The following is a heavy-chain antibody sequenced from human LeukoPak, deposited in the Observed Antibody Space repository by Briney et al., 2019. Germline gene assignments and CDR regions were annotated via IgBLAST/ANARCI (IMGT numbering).Heavy chain of an antibody. D-gene: IGHD4-17*01. CDR2: FYSSTRT. V-gene: IGHV4-61*09. CDR1: GDSLTSGSRY. J-gene: IGHJ6*04. Sequence: SETLSLTCTVSGDSLTSGSRYWSWIRQPAGKGLEWIGHFYSSTRTTYNPSLESRVTISGDTAKDQFSLKLDSVTAADTAVYFCARCMSELDYGDYAYYYHMDVWGKGTTVTVSS. CDR3: ARCMSELDYGDYAYYYHMDV.